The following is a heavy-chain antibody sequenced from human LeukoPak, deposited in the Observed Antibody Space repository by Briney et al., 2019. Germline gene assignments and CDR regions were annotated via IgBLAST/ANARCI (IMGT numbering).Heavy chain of an antibody. J-gene: IGHJ1*01. V-gene: IGHV4-61*02. CDR3: ARKEGVVTAHFQH. CDR1: GNSISSGDNY. Sequence: SQTLSLTCTVSGNSISSGDNYWSWIRQPAGKGLELIGRIYTSGSTNYNPSLKSRVTISVDTSKNQFSLKLSSVTAADTAVYYCARKEGVVTAHFQHWGQGTLVTVSS. CDR2: IYTSGST. D-gene: IGHD2-21*02.